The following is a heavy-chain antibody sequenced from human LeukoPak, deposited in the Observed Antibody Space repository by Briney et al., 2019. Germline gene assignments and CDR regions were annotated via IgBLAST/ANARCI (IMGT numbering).Heavy chain of an antibody. CDR1: GGSFSGYY. J-gene: IGHJ4*02. D-gene: IGHD3-3*01. CDR2: INHSGST. CDR3: ARGRRYYDFWSGNFDY. V-gene: IGHV4-34*01. Sequence: SETLSLTCAVYGGSFSGYYWSWIRQPPGKGLEWIGEINHSGSTNYNPSLKSRVTISVDTSKNQCSLKLSSVTAADTAVYYCARGRRYYDFWSGNFDYWGQGTLVTVSS.